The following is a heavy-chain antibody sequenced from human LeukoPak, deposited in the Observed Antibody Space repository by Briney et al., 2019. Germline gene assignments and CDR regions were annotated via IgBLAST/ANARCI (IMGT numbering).Heavy chain of an antibody. CDR3: ASHGTRGWGAFDI. CDR1: GYSISSGYY. D-gene: IGHD3-16*01. CDR2: IYHSGST. Sequence: SETLSLTCAVSGYSISSGYYWGWIRQPPGKGLEWIGSIYHSGSTYYNPSLKSRVTISVDTSKNQFSLKLSSVTAADTAVYYCASHGTRGWGAFDIWGQGTMVTVSS. V-gene: IGHV4-38-2*01. J-gene: IGHJ3*02.